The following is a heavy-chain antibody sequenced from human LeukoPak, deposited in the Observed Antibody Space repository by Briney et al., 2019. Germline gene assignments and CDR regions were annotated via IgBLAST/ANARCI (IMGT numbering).Heavy chain of an antibody. Sequence: SETLSLTCTVSGGSISSYYWSWIRQPAGKGLEWIGRIYTSGSTNYNPSLKSRVTISVDTSKNQFSLKLSSVTAADTAVYYCARGRVGDREGAFDYWGQGTLVTVSS. CDR3: ARGRVGDREGAFDY. CDR2: IYTSGST. V-gene: IGHV4-4*07. J-gene: IGHJ4*02. CDR1: GGSISSYY. D-gene: IGHD1-26*01.